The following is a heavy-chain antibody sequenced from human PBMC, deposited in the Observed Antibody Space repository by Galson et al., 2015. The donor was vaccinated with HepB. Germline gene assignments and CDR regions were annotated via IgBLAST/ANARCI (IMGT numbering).Heavy chain of an antibody. Sequence: SLRLSCAASGFTFNSYAMSWVRQAPGKGPEWVSAISGSGGSTYYADSVKGRFTISRDNSKNTLYLQMNSLRAEDTAVYSCAKAGGVVPAAKAYLQHRGLGTLVTVSS. CDR3: AKAGGVVPAAKAYLQH. D-gene: IGHD2-2*01. J-gene: IGHJ1*01. V-gene: IGHV3-23*01. CDR1: GFTFNSYA. CDR2: ISGSGGST.